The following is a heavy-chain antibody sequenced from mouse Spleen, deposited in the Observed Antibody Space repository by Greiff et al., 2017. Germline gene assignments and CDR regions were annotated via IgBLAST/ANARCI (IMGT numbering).Heavy chain of an antibody. CDR1: GYTFTSYW. CDR2: INPSNGRT. V-gene: IGHV1S81*02. J-gene: IGHJ4*01. D-gene: IGHD2-3*01. Sequence: QVQLQQPGAELVKPGASVKLSCKASGYTFTSYWMHWVKQRPGQGLEWIGEINPSNGRTNYNEKFKSKATLTVDKSSSTAYMQLSSLTSEDSAVYYCARWDGYRYYAMDYWGQGTSVTVSS. CDR3: ARWDGYRYYAMDY.